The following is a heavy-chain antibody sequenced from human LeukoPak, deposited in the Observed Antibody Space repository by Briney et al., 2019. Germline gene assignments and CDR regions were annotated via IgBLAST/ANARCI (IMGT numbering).Heavy chain of an antibody. D-gene: IGHD2-8*01. Sequence: ASVKVSCKASGYTFTGYYMHWVRQAPGQGLEWMGWINPNSGGTNYVQKFQGRVTMTRDTSISTAYMELSRLRSDDTAVYYCASGYCTNGVCYTGAYWGQGTLVTVSS. J-gene: IGHJ4*02. CDR1: GYTFTGYY. V-gene: IGHV1-2*02. CDR2: INPNSGGT. CDR3: ASGYCTNGVCYTGAY.